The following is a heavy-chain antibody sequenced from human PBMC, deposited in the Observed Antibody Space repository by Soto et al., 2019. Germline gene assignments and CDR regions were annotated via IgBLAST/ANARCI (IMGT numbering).Heavy chain of an antibody. J-gene: IGHJ6*01. CDR1: GSSLITSCMF. V-gene: IGHV2-70*11. CDR3: ARSQGSISFFGVTHHGMD. Sequence: SGPTLLNPTQTLTQNFTLSGSSLITSCMFLTWIRQPPGKALEWLARIDWDDDKYYTTSLKTRLTISKDTSKNQVVLTMTNMDPVDTATYYCARSQGSISFFGVTHHGMD. CDR2: IDWDDDK. D-gene: IGHD3-3*01.